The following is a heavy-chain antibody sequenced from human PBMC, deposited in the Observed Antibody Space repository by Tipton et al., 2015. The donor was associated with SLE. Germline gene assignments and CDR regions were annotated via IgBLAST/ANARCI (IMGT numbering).Heavy chain of an antibody. CDR1: GFTFSTYS. CDR3: ARRGGDFWSGYYTS. D-gene: IGHD3-3*01. Sequence: GSLRLSCAASGFTFSTYSMNWVRQAPGKGLEWVSSISSSSHFIFYADSVKGRFTISRDNAENSLYLQMNSLRAEDTAVYYCARRGGDFWSGYYTSWGQGTLVTVSS. CDR2: ISSSSHFI. V-gene: IGHV3-21*04. J-gene: IGHJ5*02.